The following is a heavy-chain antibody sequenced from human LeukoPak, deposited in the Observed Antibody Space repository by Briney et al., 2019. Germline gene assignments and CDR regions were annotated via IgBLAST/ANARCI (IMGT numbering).Heavy chain of an antibody. CDR3: ARDSGSCPSDY. CDR1: GYTFTSYY. J-gene: IGHJ4*02. CDR2: IIPSGGST. D-gene: IGHD1-26*01. Sequence: ASVKVSCKASGYTFTSYYMHWVRQAPGQGLEWMGIIIPSGGSTSYAQKFPGRVTMTRDTSTSTVYMELSSMRSEDTAVYYCARDSGSCPSDYWGQGTLVTVSS. V-gene: IGHV1-46*03.